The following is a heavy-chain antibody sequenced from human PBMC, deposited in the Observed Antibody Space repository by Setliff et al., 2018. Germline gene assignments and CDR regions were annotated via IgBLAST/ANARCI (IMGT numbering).Heavy chain of an antibody. J-gene: IGHJ4*02. V-gene: IGHV4-59*01. CDR2: VYYSGTA. CDR1: GDSISGTYY. CDR3: ARGGTYRYFDY. Sequence: SETLSLTCNVSGDSISGTYYWSWIRQPPGKGLEFIGYVYYSGTANYDPSLKSRVTMSVDTSKNQFSRKLRSVIAADTAVYYCARGGTYRYFDYWGQGTLVTVSS.